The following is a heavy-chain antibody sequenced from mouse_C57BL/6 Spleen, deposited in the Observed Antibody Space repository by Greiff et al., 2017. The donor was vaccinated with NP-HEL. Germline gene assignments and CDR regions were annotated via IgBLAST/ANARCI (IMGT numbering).Heavy chain of an antibody. CDR1: GYAFSSYW. CDR2: IYPGDGDT. D-gene: IGHD1-1*01. Sequence: VKLVESGAELVKPGASVKISCKASGYAFSSYWMNWVKQRPGKGLEWIGQIYPGDGDTNYNGKFKGKATLTADKSSSTAYMQLSSLTSEDSAVYFCARDYGSLAWFAYWGQGTLVTVSA. CDR3: ARDYGSLAWFAY. J-gene: IGHJ3*01. V-gene: IGHV1-80*01.